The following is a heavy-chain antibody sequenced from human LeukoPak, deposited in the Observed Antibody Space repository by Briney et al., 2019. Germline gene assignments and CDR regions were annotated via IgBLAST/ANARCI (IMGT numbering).Heavy chain of an antibody. V-gene: IGHV3-21*01. CDR2: ISSSGSYI. CDR3: ARDFAGWGYFDL. J-gene: IGHJ2*01. CDR1: GGSISSYY. Sequence: ETLSLTCTVSGGSISSYYWSWIRQAPGKGLEWVSSISSSGSYIYYADSVKGRFTISRDNAKNSLCLQMNSLRAEDTAVYYCARDFAGWGYFDLWGRGTQVTVSS. D-gene: IGHD3-9*01.